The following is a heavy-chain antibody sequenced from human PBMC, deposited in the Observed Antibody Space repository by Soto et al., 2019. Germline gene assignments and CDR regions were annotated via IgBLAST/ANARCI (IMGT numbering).Heavy chain of an antibody. CDR2: IKSKTDGGTT. J-gene: IGHJ4*02. V-gene: IGHV3-15*07. Sequence: EVQLVESGGGLVKPGGSLRLSCAASGVTFSNAWRNWVRQAPGNGLEWVGRIKSKTDGGTTDYAAPVKGRFTISRDDSKNTLYLQMNSLKTEDTAVYYCATTYYDFWSGYHYYFDYWGQGTLVTVSS. CDR3: ATTYYDFWSGYHYYFDY. CDR1: GVTFSNAW. D-gene: IGHD3-3*01.